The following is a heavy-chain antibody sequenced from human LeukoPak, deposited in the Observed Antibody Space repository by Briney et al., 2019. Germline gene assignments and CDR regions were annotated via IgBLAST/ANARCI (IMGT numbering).Heavy chain of an antibody. CDR2: ISGDETYT. V-gene: IGHV3-74*01. CDR1: GFTFSTDF. Sequence: GGSLRLSCVASGFTFSTDFMHWIRQAPGEGLMWVSQISGDETYTNYADSVKGRFTISRDNAKNTLYLQMNSLRAEDTAIYYCVREDNAFNIWGQGILVTVSS. CDR3: VREDNAFNI. J-gene: IGHJ3*02.